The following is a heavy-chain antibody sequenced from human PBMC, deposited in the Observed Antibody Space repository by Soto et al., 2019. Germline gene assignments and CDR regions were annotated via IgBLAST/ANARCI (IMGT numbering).Heavy chain of an antibody. CDR3: ARSVDSSGYYFDIDY. J-gene: IGHJ4*02. CDR1: GGSVSSGSYY. CDR2: IYYSGST. D-gene: IGHD3-22*01. Sequence: QVQLQESGPGLVKPSETLSLTCTVSGGSVSSGSYYWSWIRQPPGKGLEWIGYIYYSGSTNYNPSLKSRVTTSVDTSKNQFSLKLSSVTAADTAVYYCARSVDSSGYYFDIDYWGQGTLVTVSS. V-gene: IGHV4-61*01.